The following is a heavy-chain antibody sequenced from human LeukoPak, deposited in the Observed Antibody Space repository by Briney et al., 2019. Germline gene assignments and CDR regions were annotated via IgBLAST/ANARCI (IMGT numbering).Heavy chain of an antibody. CDR1: GGSISSYY. Sequence: SETLSLTCTVSGGSISSYYWSWIRQPAGKGLEWIGRIYTSGGTNYNPSLKSRVTMSVDTSKNQFSLKLSSVTAADTAVYYCASSLYCSSTSCSGWFDPWGQGTLVTVSS. D-gene: IGHD2-2*01. J-gene: IGHJ5*02. V-gene: IGHV4-4*07. CDR3: ASSLYCSSTSCSGWFDP. CDR2: IYTSGGT.